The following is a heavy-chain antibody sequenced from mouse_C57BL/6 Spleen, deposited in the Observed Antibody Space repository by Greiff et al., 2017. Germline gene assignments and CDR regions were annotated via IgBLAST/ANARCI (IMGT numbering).Heavy chain of an antibody. Sequence: VQLQQSGAELVRPGASVKLSCTASGFNIKDAYMHWVKQRPEQGLAGIGWIDPGNGDTEDAAKFHGKATITADTSSNTADLQLSSLTSEDTAVYYCITQLDDFDYWGQGTTLTVSS. CDR1: GFNIKDAY. V-gene: IGHV14-4*01. CDR3: ITQLDDFDY. J-gene: IGHJ2*01. D-gene: IGHD3-3*01. CDR2: IDPGNGDT.